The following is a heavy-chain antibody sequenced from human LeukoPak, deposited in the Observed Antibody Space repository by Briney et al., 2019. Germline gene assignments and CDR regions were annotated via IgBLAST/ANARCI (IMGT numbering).Heavy chain of an antibody. Sequence: SGGSLRLSCAVSGFNFNEAWMSWVRQAPGKGLEWVGRIQRKSDGGATNYAAPVRGRFTISRDDSKDTLYLQMSSLKTEDTAVYYCTAPRPRNRTTYGRDFDCWGQGTLVTVSS. CDR3: TAPRPRNRTTYGRDFDC. CDR2: IQRKSDGGAT. D-gene: IGHD1-1*01. V-gene: IGHV3-15*01. CDR1: GFNFNEAW. J-gene: IGHJ4*02.